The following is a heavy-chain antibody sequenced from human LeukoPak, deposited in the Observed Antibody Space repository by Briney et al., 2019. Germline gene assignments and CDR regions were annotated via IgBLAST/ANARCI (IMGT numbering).Heavy chain of an antibody. V-gene: IGHV3-11*04. D-gene: IGHD3-9*01. CDR1: GFGFSDSY. CDR2: ISGSGSDM. CDR3: ARVRYDNYYYYYYMDV. J-gene: IGHJ6*03. Sequence: GGSLRLSCVVSGFGFSDSYMTWIRQTPGKGLEWLAYISGSGSDMYYADSVKGRFTISRDNAKNSLYLQMNSLRAEDTAVYYCARVRYDNYYYYYYMDVWGKGTTVTISS.